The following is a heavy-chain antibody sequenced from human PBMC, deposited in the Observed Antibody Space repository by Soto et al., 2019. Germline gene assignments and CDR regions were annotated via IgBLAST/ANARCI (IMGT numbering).Heavy chain of an antibody. CDR1: GYTFTSDV. CDR2: ISAYNGNT. CDR3: AIVGCSGGSCCRTPFKY. D-gene: IGHD2-15*01. Sequence: ASVKCYVNASGYTFTSDVISWVRQAPGQVLDCIGWISAYNGNTNYAQKLQGRVTMTTDTSTSTAYMELRSLRSEDTAVYYFAIVGCSGGSCCRTPFKYWGHGTLVNVSS. J-gene: IGHJ4*01. V-gene: IGHV1-18*01.